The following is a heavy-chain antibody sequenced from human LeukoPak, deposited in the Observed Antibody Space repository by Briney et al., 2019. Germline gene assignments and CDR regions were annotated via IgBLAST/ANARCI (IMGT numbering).Heavy chain of an antibody. CDR3: AYGEQQLVLYY. CDR1: GFTFSSYG. CDR2: ISYDGSNK. J-gene: IGHJ4*02. D-gene: IGHD6-13*01. V-gene: IGHV3-30*03. Sequence: GGSLRLSRAASGFTFSSYGMHWVRQAPGKGLEWVAVISYDGSNKYYADSVKGRLTISRDNSKNTLYLQMNSLRAEDTAVYYCAYGEQQLVLYYWGQGTLVTVSS.